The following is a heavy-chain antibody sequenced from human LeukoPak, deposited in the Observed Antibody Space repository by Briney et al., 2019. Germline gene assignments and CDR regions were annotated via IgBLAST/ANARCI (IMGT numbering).Heavy chain of an antibody. J-gene: IGHJ4*02. CDR1: RFTFSSYS. V-gene: IGHV3-48*01. CDR2: ISSSSGTI. D-gene: IGHD5-18*01. CDR3: ARALRAYSYGTFDY. Sequence: PGGCLRLSCAASRFTFSSYSMNWVRQAPGKGLEWVSYISSSSGTIYYADSVKGRFTISRDNAKNSLYLQMNSLRAGDTAVYYCARALRAYSYGTFDYWGQGTLVTVSS.